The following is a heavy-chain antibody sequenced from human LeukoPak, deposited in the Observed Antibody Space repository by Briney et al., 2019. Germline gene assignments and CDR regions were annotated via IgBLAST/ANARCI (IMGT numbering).Heavy chain of an antibody. Sequence: GGSLRLSCAASGFTFSNAWMSWVRQAPGKGLEWVSVIYSGGSTYYADSVKGRFTISRDNSKNTLYLQMNSLRAEDTAVYYCTSLGATTLDYWGQGTLVTVSS. CDR3: TSLGATTLDY. CDR2: IYSGGST. V-gene: IGHV3-53*01. D-gene: IGHD1-26*01. J-gene: IGHJ4*02. CDR1: GFTFSNAW.